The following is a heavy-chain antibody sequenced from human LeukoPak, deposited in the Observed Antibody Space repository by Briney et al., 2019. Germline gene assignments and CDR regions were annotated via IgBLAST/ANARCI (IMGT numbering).Heavy chain of an antibody. Sequence: GSLRLSCAASGFTFDDYGMSWVRQAPGKGLVWVSRINSDGSSTSYADSVKGRFTISRDNAKNTLYLQMNSLRAEDTAVYYCARVNYYDSLDYWGQGTLVTVSS. CDR1: GFTFDDYG. D-gene: IGHD3-22*01. CDR3: ARVNYYDSLDY. V-gene: IGHV3-74*01. J-gene: IGHJ4*02. CDR2: INSDGSST.